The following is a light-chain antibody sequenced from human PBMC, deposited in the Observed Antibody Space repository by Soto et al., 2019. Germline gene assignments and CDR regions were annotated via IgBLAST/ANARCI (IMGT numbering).Light chain of an antibody. Sequence: DIQMTQSPSSLSASVGDRVTITCRASQSISSYLNWYQQKPGKAHKLLIYAASSLQSGVPSRLSGSGSGTDFTLTISSLQPEDFATYYCQQSYSTPTFGGGTKVDIK. J-gene: IGKJ4*01. CDR3: QQSYSTPT. CDR1: QSISSY. V-gene: IGKV1-39*01. CDR2: AAS.